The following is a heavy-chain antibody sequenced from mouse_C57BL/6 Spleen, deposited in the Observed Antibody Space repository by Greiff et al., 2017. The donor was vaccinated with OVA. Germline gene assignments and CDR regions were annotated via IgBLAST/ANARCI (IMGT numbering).Heavy chain of an antibody. V-gene: IGHV1-55*01. CDR1: GYTFTSYW. Sequence: VQLQQPGAELVKPGASVKMSCKASGYTFTSYWITWVKQRPGQGLEWIGDIYPGSGSTNYNEKFKSKATLTVDTSSSTAYMQLSSLTSEDSAVYYCARGSSYGYYAMDYWGQGTSVTVSS. J-gene: IGHJ4*01. CDR3: ARGSSYGYYAMDY. D-gene: IGHD1-1*01. CDR2: IYPGSGST.